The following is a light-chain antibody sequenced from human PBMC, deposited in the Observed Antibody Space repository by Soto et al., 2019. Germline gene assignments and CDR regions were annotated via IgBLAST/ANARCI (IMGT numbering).Light chain of an antibody. V-gene: IGKV1-5*03. CDR2: RVS. CDR3: QQSSYNPHSWT. J-gene: IGKJ1*01. CDR1: QSLSDN. Sequence: DIQMTQSPSTLSASVGDRVTITCRASQSLSDNLAWYQQKPGKAPKLLIYRVSTLESGVPSRFSGSGSGTDFTLTISSLQSDDFATYYCQQSSYNPHSWTFGQGTKVEIK.